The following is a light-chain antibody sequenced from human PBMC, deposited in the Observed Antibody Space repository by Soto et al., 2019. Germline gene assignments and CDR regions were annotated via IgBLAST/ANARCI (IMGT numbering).Light chain of an antibody. CDR1: QTIDNK. V-gene: IGKV3-15*01. CDR3: QHYKDWRT. Sequence: IVMTQSPATLSVSPGERATLSCRASQTIDNKLAWYQQRPGQAPRLLIYGASIRATGIPARFSGSGSGTEFTLTIIGLQSEDFGVYYCQHYKDWRTFGQGTNVDIK. CDR2: GAS. J-gene: IGKJ1*01.